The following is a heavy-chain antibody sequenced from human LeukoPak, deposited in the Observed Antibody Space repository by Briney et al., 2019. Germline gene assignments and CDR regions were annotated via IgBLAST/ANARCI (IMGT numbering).Heavy chain of an antibody. CDR3: AGHNNGGDWFDP. V-gene: IGHV4-30-2*01. CDR2: IYHSGST. CDR1: GGSISSGGYS. J-gene: IGHJ5*02. Sequence: PSETLSLTCAVSGGSISSGGYSWSWIRQPPGKGLEWIGYIYHSGSTYYNPSLKSRVTISVDRSKNQFSLKLSSVTAADTAVYYCAGHNNGGDWFDPWGQGTLVTVSS. D-gene: IGHD1-14*01.